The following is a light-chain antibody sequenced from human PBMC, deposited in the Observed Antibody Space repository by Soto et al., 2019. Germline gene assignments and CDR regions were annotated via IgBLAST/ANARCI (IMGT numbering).Light chain of an antibody. CDR3: SSYTSSIRI. CDR2: EVT. CDR1: SSDVGDYNY. Sequence: QSVLTQPASVSGSPGQSITISCSGFSSDVGDYNYVSWYQQHAGKVPKLIIYEVTNRPLGVSSRFSGSKSGYTASLTISGLQTDDEADYYCSSYTSSIRIFGGGTQLTV. J-gene: IGLJ2*01. V-gene: IGLV2-14*01.